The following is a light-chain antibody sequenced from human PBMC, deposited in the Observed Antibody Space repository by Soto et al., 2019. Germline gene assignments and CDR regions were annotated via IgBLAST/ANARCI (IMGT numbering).Light chain of an antibody. CDR3: ASWDDSLGGDWV. J-gene: IGLJ3*02. CDR2: SDD. Sequence: QSLLTQPPSASGTPGQRVTISCSGSSSNIGSNPVNWYQQLPGTAPKLLIYSDDHRSSGVPDRFSGSKSGTSASLAIDGLQSEDEADYYCASWDDSLGGDWVFGGGTQLTVL. V-gene: IGLV1-44*01. CDR1: SSNIGSNP.